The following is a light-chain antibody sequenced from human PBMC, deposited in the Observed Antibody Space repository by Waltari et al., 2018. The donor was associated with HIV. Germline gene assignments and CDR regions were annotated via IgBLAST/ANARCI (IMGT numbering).Light chain of an antibody. CDR3: CSYSGTWVFGAGTTLTWV. Sequence: QSALTQPRSVSGSPGQSVTFSCTGTYSDVGGYDYVSWYQQHPGTAPKLIIYDVSKRPSGVPDRFSGSKSGNTASLTISGLQAEDEADYYCCSYSGTWVFGAGTTLTWVFGGGTTLTVL. J-gene: IGLJ2*01. CDR2: DVS. CDR1: YSDVGGYDY. V-gene: IGLV2-11*01.